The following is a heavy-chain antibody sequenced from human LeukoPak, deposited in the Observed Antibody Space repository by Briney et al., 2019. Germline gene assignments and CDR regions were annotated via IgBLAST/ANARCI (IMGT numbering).Heavy chain of an antibody. J-gene: IGHJ6*03. V-gene: IGHV4-31*03. CDR1: GGSISSGGYY. CDR3: AMFFLDDYYYYMDV. D-gene: IGHD3/OR15-3a*01. CDR2: IYYSGST. Sequence: PSQTLSLTCTVSGGSISSGGYYWSWIRQHPVKGLEWIGYIYYSGSTYYNPSLKSRVTISVDTSKNQFSLKLSSVTAADTAVYYCAMFFLDDYYYYMDVWGKGTTVTVSS.